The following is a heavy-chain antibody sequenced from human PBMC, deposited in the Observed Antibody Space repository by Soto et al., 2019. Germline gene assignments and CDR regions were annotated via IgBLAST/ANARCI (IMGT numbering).Heavy chain of an antibody. V-gene: IGHV3-30-3*01. CDR3: AREGKLGATTGWFDP. CDR2: ISYDGTNK. Sequence: QVQLVESGGGVVQPGRSLRLSCAASEFIFSSYAMHWVRQAPGKGLEWVAVISYDGTNKYYADSVKGRFTISRDNSKNTLHLQMNSLRVEDTAVYYCAREGKLGATTGWFDPWGQGTLVTVSS. CDR1: EFIFSSYA. J-gene: IGHJ5*02. D-gene: IGHD1-26*01.